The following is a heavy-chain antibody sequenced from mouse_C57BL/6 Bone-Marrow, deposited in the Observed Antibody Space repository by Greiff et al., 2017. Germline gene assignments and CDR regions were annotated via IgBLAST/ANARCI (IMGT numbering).Heavy chain of an antibody. Sequence: QVQLKESGAELMKPGASVKLSCKATGYTFTGYWIEWVKQRPGHGLEWIGKVLPGSGSTNYNEKLKGKGTFTADTSSTTAYMKLSSLTTEDSAIYYCASPDGSSFAYWGQGTLVTVSA. CDR2: VLPGSGST. J-gene: IGHJ3*01. V-gene: IGHV1-9*01. CDR3: ASPDGSSFAY. CDR1: GYTFTGYW.